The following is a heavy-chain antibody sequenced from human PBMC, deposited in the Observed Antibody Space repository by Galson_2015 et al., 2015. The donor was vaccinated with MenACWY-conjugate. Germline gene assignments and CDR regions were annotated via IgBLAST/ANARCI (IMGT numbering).Heavy chain of an antibody. CDR1: GFAFSSYW. Sequence: SLRLSCAVSGFAFSSYWMSWVRQAPGKGLEWVANIKQDGREKNYADSVKGRFTISRDNADNSVYLQMDSLRVEDTAVYYCARDTRGHFDYWGQGTLVTFSS. V-gene: IGHV3-7*03. CDR2: IKQDGREK. J-gene: IGHJ4*02. CDR3: ARDTRGHFDY.